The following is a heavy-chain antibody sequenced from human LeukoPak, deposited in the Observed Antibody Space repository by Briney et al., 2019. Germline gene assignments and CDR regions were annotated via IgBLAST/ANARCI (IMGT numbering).Heavy chain of an antibody. V-gene: IGHV4-59*11. CDR2: IYYSGNT. Sequence: PSETLSLTCTVSGGSISSPYWSWIRQPPGKGLEWIGYIYYSGNTNYNPSLKSRVTISVDTSKNQFSLKLSSVTAADTAVYYCAGVAIFGYWFDPWGQGTLVTVSS. CDR3: AGVAIFGYWFDP. D-gene: IGHD3-3*01. J-gene: IGHJ5*02. CDR1: GGSISSPY.